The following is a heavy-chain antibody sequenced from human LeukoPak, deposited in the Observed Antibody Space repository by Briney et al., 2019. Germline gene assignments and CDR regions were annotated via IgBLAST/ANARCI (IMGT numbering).Heavy chain of an antibody. CDR2: ISAYNGNT. V-gene: IGHV1-18*01. Sequence: ASVKVSCKASGYMFTSYGITWVRQAPGQGLEWTGWISAYNGNTNYAQKLKDRVTMTTDTSTSTAYMELRSLRSDDTAVYYCASVLTVTTRGAFDIWGQGTMVTVSS. CDR1: GYMFTSYG. D-gene: IGHD4-17*01. CDR3: ASVLTVTTRGAFDI. J-gene: IGHJ3*02.